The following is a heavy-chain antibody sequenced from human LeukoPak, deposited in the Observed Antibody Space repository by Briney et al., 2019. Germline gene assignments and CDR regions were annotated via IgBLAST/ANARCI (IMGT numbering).Heavy chain of an antibody. D-gene: IGHD3-9*01. CDR3: ARGFRYAKYYDILTGPI. J-gene: IGHJ3*02. CDR1: GGSISSYY. Sequence: PSETLSLTCTVSGGSISSYYWSWIRQPPGKGLEWIGYIYYGGSTNYNPSPKSRVTISVDTSKNQFSLKLSSVTAADTAVYYCARGFRYAKYYDILTGPIWGQGTMDTVSS. CDR2: IYYGGST. V-gene: IGHV4-59*01.